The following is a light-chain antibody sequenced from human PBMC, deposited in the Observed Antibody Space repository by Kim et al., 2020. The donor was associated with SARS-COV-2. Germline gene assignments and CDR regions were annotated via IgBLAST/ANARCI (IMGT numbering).Light chain of an antibody. J-gene: IGKJ3*01. CDR3: QQYKNFPFA. Sequence: DIEMTQSPSSLSASVGDRVTITCRASHDISNYLGWFQQKPGKAPKSLISAASSLQSGVPSRFSGSGSGTDFTLTISSLQPEDFATYYCQQYKNFPFAFGPGTKVDIK. V-gene: IGKV1-16*01. CDR2: AAS. CDR1: HDISNY.